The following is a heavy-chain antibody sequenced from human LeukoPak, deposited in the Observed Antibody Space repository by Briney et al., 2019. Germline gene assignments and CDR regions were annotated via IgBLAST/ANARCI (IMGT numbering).Heavy chain of an antibody. Sequence: SETLSLTCTVSGGSISSYYWSWIRQPAGKGLEWIGRIYSTGSANYNPSLKSRVTISVDTSKNQFSLKLSSVTAADTAVYYCARVSYSSGWYDDYFDYWGQGTLVTVSS. CDR1: GGSISSYY. J-gene: IGHJ4*02. CDR2: IYSTGSA. CDR3: ARVSYSSGWYDDYFDY. D-gene: IGHD6-19*01. V-gene: IGHV4-4*07.